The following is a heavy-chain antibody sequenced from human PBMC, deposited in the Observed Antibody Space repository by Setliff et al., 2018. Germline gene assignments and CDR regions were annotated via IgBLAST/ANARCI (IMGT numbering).Heavy chain of an antibody. CDR2: VTTTGSFT. CDR3: VNARMVTTWGRAY. V-gene: IGHV3-11*03. CDR1: GYTFSNYF. J-gene: IGHJ4*02. Sequence: GSGYTFSNYFMSWFRQAPGKGLEWLAYVTTTGSFTKEAGSVRGRFSVSRDNSKNSLFLQMNSLRADDTAVYFCVNARMVTTWGRAYWGQGTLVTVSS. D-gene: IGHD4-17*01.